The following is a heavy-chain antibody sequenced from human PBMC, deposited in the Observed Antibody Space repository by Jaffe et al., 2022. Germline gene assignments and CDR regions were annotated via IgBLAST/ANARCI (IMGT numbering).Heavy chain of an antibody. CDR2: IYYSGST. Sequence: QVQLQESGPGLVKPSETLSLTCTVSGGSISGYYWSWIRQPPGKGLEWIGYIYYSGSTNYNPSLKSRVTISLDTSKNQFSLKLTSVTAADTAVYYCARDLSYSSDRYFDLWGRGTLVTVSS. CDR1: GGSISGYY. V-gene: IGHV4-59*01. J-gene: IGHJ2*01. D-gene: IGHD6-19*01. CDR3: ARDLSYSSDRYFDL.